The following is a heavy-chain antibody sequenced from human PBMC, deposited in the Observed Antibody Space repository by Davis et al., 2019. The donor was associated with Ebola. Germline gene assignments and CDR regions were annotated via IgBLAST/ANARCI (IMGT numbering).Heavy chain of an antibody. D-gene: IGHD3-3*01. CDR1: GGSISSSSYY. J-gene: IGHJ6*02. Sequence: MPSETLSLTCTVSGGSISSSSYYWGWIRQPPGKGLEWIGSIFYSGNTYYNPSLKSRVTMSVDTPKNQFSLRLSSVTAADTAVYYCARHPGGIGVVNPHRPPYYYYGMDVWGQGTTVTVSS. CDR3: ARHPGGIGVVNPHRPPYYYYGMDV. V-gene: IGHV4-39*01. CDR2: IFYSGNT.